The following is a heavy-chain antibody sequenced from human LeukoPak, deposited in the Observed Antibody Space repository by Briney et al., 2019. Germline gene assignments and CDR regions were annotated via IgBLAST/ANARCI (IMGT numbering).Heavy chain of an antibody. V-gene: IGHV3-30*18. CDR2: ISYDGSNK. J-gene: IGHJ4*02. D-gene: IGHD6-19*01. CDR3: AKEHVGGWYGIDY. Sequence: GGSLRLSCAASGFTFSSYGVHWVRQAPGKGLEWVALISYDGSNKYYADSVKGRFTISRDNSKNTLYLQMDSLRAEDTAVYYCAKEHVGGWYGIDYWGQGTLVIASS. CDR1: GFTFSSYG.